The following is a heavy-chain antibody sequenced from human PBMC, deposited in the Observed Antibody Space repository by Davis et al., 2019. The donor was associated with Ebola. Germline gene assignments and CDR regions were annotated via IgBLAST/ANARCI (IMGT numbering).Heavy chain of an antibody. V-gene: IGHV1-18*01. J-gene: IGHJ4*02. CDR1: GYTFTSYG. Sequence: ASVKVSCKASGYTFTSYGISWVRQAPGQGLEWMGWISAYNGNTNYAQKLQGRVTMTTDTSTSTAYMELSSLRSEDTAVYYCARPTMVAGTYYFDYWGQGTLVTVSS. D-gene: IGHD4/OR15-4a*01. CDR3: ARPTMVAGTYYFDY. CDR2: ISAYNGNT.